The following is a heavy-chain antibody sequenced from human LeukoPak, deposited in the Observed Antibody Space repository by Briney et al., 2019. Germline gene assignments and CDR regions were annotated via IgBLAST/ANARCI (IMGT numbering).Heavy chain of an antibody. J-gene: IGHJ4*02. V-gene: IGHV1-2*02. CDR3: ATGPPDTIFGVVIMNY. CDR2: INPNSGGT. Sequence: ASVKVSCKASGYIFTDYYMHWVRQAPGQGLEWMGWINPNSGGTNYAQKFQGRVTMTRDTSISTAYMELSRLRSDDTAVYYCATGPPDTIFGVVIMNYWGQGTLVTVSS. CDR1: GYIFTDYY. D-gene: IGHD3-3*01.